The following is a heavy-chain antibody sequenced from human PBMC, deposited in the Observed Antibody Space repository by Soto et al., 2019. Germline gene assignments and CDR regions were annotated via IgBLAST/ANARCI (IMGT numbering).Heavy chain of an antibody. CDR1: GGSFSGYY. CDR3: ASGTDYTQLASYHHGLDV. V-gene: IGHV4-34*01. CDR2: INHSGST. D-gene: IGHD4-4*01. J-gene: IGHJ6*02. Sequence: SETLSLTCAVYGGSFSGYYWSWIRQPPGKGLEWIGAINHSGSTNYNPSLKSRVTISVDTSKNQFSLKLSSVTAADTAVYYCASGTDYTQLASYHHGLDVWGQGTTVTVSS.